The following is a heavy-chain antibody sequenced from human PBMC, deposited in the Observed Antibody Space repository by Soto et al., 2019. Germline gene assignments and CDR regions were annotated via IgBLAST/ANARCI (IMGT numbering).Heavy chain of an antibody. CDR1: GFTFSDYY. CDR2: ISSSSDYT. D-gene: IGHD1-7*01. V-gene: IGHV3-11*06. CDR3: ARGGVRGTTSRGQVYN. Sequence: QVQVVESGGGLVKPGGSLRLSCAASGFTFSDYYMNWIRQAPGKGLEWVSYISSSSDYTKYADSMKGRFTISRDNAKSSLYLQMNSLRAEDTAVYYCARGGVRGTTSRGQVYNWGQGTLVTVSS. J-gene: IGHJ4*02.